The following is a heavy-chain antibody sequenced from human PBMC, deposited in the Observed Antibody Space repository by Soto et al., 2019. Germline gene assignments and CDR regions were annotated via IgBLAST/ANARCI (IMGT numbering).Heavy chain of an antibody. Sequence: GASVKVSCKASGGTFSSYAISWVRQAPGQGLEWMGGIIPIFGTANYAQKFQGRVTITADKSTSTAYMELSSLRSEDTAVYYCARVEVADYGMDVWGQGTTVTVSS. CDR1: GGTFSSYA. J-gene: IGHJ6*02. CDR2: IIPIFGTA. CDR3: ARVEVADYGMDV. V-gene: IGHV1-69*06. D-gene: IGHD2-15*01.